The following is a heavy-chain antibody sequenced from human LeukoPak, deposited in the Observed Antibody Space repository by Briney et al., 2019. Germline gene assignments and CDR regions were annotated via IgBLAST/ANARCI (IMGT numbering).Heavy chain of an antibody. J-gene: IGHJ4*02. Sequence: EPSETLSLTCTVSGGSVSSGSYYWSWIRQPPGKGLEWIGYIYYSGSTNYNPSLKSRVTISVDTSENQFSLKLSSVTAADTAVYYCARDYSRYLGGGFDYWGQGTLVTVSS. D-gene: IGHD3-16*01. V-gene: IGHV4-61*01. CDR2: IYYSGST. CDR3: ARDYSRYLGGGFDY. CDR1: GGSVSSGSYY.